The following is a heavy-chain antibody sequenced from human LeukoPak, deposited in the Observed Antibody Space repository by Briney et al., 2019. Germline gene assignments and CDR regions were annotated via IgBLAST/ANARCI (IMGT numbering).Heavy chain of an antibody. J-gene: IGHJ4*02. D-gene: IGHD1-1*01. CDR3: ARYNWNDGYFDY. CDR2: IYHSGST. CDR1: GYSISSGYY. V-gene: IGHV4-38-2*01. Sequence: SSETLSLTXAVSGYSISSGYYWGWIRQPPGKGLEWIGSIYHSGSTYYNPSLKSRVTISVDTSKNQFSLKLSSVTAADTAVYYCARYNWNDGYFDYWGQGTLVTVSS.